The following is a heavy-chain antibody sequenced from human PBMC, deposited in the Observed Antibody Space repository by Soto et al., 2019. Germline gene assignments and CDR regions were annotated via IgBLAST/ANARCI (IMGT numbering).Heavy chain of an antibody. CDR1: GGSISSYY. D-gene: IGHD2-15*01. CDR2: ISYSGST. CDR3: ARHLTYCSAGSCYSDFPYYGMDV. V-gene: IGHV4-59*08. J-gene: IGHJ6*02. Sequence: SETLSLTCTVSGGSISSYYWNWNRQPPGKGLEWIGYISYSGSTDYNPSLKSRVTISVDTSKNQFSLKLSSVTAADTAVYYCARHLTYCSAGSCYSDFPYYGMDVWGQGTTVTVSS.